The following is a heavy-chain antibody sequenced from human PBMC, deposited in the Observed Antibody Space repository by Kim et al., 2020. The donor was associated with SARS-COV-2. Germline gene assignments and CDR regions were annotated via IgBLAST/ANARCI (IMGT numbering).Heavy chain of an antibody. Sequence: SGSTNYNPSLKSRVTISVDKSKNQFSLKLSSVTAADTAVYYCARGKPLDYWGQGTLVTVSS. J-gene: IGHJ4*02. CDR3: ARGKPLDY. CDR2: SGST. V-gene: IGHV4-4*02.